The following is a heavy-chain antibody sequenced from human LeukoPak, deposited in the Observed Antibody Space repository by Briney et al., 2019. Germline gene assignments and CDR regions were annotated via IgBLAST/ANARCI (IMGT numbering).Heavy chain of an antibody. CDR1: GVSISSYY. Sequence: SETLSLTCTASGVSISSYYWSWVRQTPGKGLEWIGYISYSGNTNYNPSLKSRVTISLDTSKNQFSLNLTSVTAADTAVYYCARLGGSHSPHGYWGQGTLVTVSS. V-gene: IGHV4-59*08. J-gene: IGHJ4*02. CDR3: ARLGGSHSPHGY. D-gene: IGHD1-26*01. CDR2: ISYSGNT.